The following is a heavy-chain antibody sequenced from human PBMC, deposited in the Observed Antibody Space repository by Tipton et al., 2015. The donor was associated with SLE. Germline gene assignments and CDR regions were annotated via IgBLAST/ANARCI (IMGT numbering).Heavy chain of an antibody. J-gene: IGHJ6*04. CDR1: GVSVSSSLY. V-gene: IGHV3-53*05. CDR3: ATTYCAGDCPTGASWVRYYYQMDV. CDR2: VYSSGIT. D-gene: IGHD2-21*01. Sequence: LSLTCSVSGVSVSSSLYLWDWIRQPPGKGLQWVTLVYSSGITHYADSVKGRFTISRDDSKNTVYLQMNTLTAEDTAVYYCATTYCAGDCPTGASWVRYYYQMDVWGKGTSVTVSS.